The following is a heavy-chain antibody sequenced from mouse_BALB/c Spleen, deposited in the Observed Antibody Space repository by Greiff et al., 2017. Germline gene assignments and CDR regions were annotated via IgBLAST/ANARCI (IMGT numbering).Heavy chain of an antibody. V-gene: IGHV1S137*01. J-gene: IGHJ3*01. CDR3: ARDRHEGFAY. CDR2: ISTYYGDA. CDR1: GYTFTDYA. D-gene: IGHD2-14*01. Sequence: QVQLQQSGAELVRPGVSVKISCKGSGYTFTDYAMHWVKQSHAKSLEWIGVISTYYGDASYNQKFKGKATMTVDKSSSTAYMELARLTSEDSAIYYCARDRHEGFAYWGQGTLVTVSA.